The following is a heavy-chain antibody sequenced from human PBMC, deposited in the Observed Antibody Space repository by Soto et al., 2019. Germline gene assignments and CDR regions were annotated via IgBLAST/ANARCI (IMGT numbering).Heavy chain of an antibody. CDR1: GFTFSSYA. CDR3: AKDSDGGSYYDVSFDY. Sequence: GGSLRLSCAASGFTFSSYAMSWVRQAPGKGLEWVSAISGSGGSTYYADSVKGRFTISRDNSKNTLYLQMNSLRAEDTAVYYCAKDSDGGSYYDVSFDYWGQGTLVTVSS. J-gene: IGHJ4*02. D-gene: IGHD1-26*01. CDR2: ISGSGGST. V-gene: IGHV3-23*01.